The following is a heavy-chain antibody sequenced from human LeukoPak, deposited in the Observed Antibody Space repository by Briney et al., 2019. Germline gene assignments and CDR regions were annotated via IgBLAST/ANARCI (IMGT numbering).Heavy chain of an antibody. CDR1: GGSFSGYY. J-gene: IGHJ6*03. Sequence: PSETLSLTCAVYGGSFSGYYWSWIRQPPGKGLEWIGEINHSGSTNYNPSLKSRVTISVDTSKNQFSLKLSFVTAADTAVYYCARATSRYYYYYMDVWGKGTTVTVSS. V-gene: IGHV4-34*01. D-gene: IGHD3-16*01. CDR3: ARATSRYYYYYMDV. CDR2: INHSGST.